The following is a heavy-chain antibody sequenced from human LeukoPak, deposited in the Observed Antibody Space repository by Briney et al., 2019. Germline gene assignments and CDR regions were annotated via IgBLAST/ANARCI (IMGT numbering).Heavy chain of an antibody. V-gene: IGHV3-33*06. CDR1: GFTFSSYG. D-gene: IGHD3-16*01. CDR3: AKAISGFDFDY. Sequence: GRSLRLSCAASGFTFSSYGMHWVRQAPGKGLEWVAVIWYDGSNKYYADSVKGRLTISRDNSKNTLYLQMNSLRAEDMAVYYCAKAISGFDFDYWGQGTLVTVSS. CDR2: IWYDGSNK. J-gene: IGHJ4*02.